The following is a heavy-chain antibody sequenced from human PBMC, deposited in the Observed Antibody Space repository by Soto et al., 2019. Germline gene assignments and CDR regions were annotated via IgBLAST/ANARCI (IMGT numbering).Heavy chain of an antibody. V-gene: IGHV4-4*07. CDR1: GVSVTSYT. CDR2: VFSSVSA. Sequence: SETLSLTCIVSGVSVTSYTWSWVRQPANKGLEWIGRVFSSVSATYNPSLKSRVSISMDTAENRISLKLDSVTAADAGVYFCARGGMTTGDTWGPGTLVTVSS. D-gene: IGHD2-21*02. J-gene: IGHJ4*02. CDR3: ARGGMTTGDT.